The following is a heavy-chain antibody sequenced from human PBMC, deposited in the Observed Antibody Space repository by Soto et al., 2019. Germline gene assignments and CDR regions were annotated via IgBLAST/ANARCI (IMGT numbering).Heavy chain of an antibody. CDR1: GGTFSSYA. J-gene: IGHJ5*02. V-gene: IGHV1-69*01. D-gene: IGHD1-26*01. Sequence: QVQLVQSGAEVKKPGSSVKVSCKASGGTFSSYAISWVRQAPGQGLEWMGGIIPIFGTANYVQKFQCRVTITEDESTSTAYMELSSLRSEDTDVYYCARAEEWELRGNWFDPWGQGTLVTVSS. CDR3: ARAEEWELRGNWFDP. CDR2: IIPIFGTA.